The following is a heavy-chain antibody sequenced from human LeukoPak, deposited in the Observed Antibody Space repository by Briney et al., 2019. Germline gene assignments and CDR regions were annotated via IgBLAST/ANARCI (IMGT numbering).Heavy chain of an antibody. Sequence: PSETLSLTCTVSVGSISSYYWSWRRQPPGQGLEWIGYMYYSGSTNYNPSLKSRVTISVDTSKNQFSLKLSSVTAADTAVYYCARAYEAGSLDYWGQGTLVTVSS. CDR3: ARAYEAGSLDY. CDR1: VGSISSYY. J-gene: IGHJ4*02. D-gene: IGHD3-3*01. CDR2: MYYSGST. V-gene: IGHV4-59*01.